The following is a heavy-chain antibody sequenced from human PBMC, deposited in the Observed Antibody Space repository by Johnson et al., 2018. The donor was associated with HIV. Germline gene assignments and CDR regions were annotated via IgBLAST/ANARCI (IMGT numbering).Heavy chain of an antibody. D-gene: IGHD3-22*01. CDR1: GFTVSSNY. Sequence: VQLVESGGGLVQPGGSLRVSCAASGFTVSSNYMSWVRQAPGKGLEWVSVIYSGGSTYYADSVKGRFTISRDNSKNTLYLQMNSLRAEDTAVYYCAASVYYYDSSGYFAFDIWGQGTMVTVSS. CDR3: AASVYYYDSSGYFAFDI. V-gene: IGHV3-66*01. CDR2: IYSGGST. J-gene: IGHJ3*02.